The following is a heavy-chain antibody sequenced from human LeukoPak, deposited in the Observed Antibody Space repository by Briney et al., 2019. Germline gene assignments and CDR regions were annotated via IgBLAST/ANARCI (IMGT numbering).Heavy chain of an antibody. CDR1: GGSISNYY. V-gene: IGHV4-59*01. CDR2: IYYSGST. CDR3: ARDFDY. Sequence: SETLSLTCTVSGGSISNYYWSWVRQPPGEGLEWIAYIYYSGSTSYNPSLKSRVTISIDTFKNQFSLKLSSVTAADTAVYYCARDFDYWGQGTLVTVSS. J-gene: IGHJ4*02.